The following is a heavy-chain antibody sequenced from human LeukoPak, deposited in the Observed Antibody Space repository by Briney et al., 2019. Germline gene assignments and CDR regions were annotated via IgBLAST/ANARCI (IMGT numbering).Heavy chain of an antibody. V-gene: IGHV4-59*01. Sequence: SEAMSLPCTVSAGPICSYDSRWIRQPPGEGVEWFGYIYYCGNTNYNPSLKRRVTISLDTSKNQFSLKLSSVTAADTAVYYGARGFPVWFGELSITDWGQGTLVTGSS. J-gene: IGHJ4*02. D-gene: IGHD3-10*01. CDR2: IYYCGNT. CDR3: ARGFPVWFGELSITD. CDR1: AGPICSYD.